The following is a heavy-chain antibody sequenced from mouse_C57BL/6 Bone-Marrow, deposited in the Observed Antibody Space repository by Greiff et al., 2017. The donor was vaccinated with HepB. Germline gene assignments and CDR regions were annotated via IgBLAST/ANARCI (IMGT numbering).Heavy chain of an antibody. V-gene: IGHV1-62-2*01. CDR1: GYTFTEYT. J-gene: IGHJ1*03. CDR3: ARHEGGILWYFDV. Sequence: QVQLQQSGAELVKPGASVKLSCKASGYTFTEYTIHWVKQRSGQGLEWIGWFLPGCGSIKYTEKFKDKVTLTADKSSSTVYMELSSLTSEDSAVYFCARHEGGILWYFDVWGTGTTVTVSS. CDR2: FLPGCGSI.